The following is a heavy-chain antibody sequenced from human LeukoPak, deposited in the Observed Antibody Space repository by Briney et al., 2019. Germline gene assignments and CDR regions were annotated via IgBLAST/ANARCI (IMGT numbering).Heavy chain of an antibody. CDR2: IRYDGSNK. D-gene: IGHD3-22*01. Sequence: PGGSLRLSCAASGFTFSSYGMHWVRQAPGKGLEWVAFIRYDGSNKYYADSVKGRFTISRDNSKNTLYLQMNSLRAEDTAVYYCAKDYYYDSSGYYGFQHWGQGTLVTVSS. CDR3: AKDYYYDSSGYYGFQH. CDR1: GFTFSSYG. V-gene: IGHV3-30*02. J-gene: IGHJ1*01.